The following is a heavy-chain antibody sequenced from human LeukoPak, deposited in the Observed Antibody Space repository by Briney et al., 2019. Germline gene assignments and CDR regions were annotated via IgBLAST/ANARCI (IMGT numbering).Heavy chain of an antibody. CDR1: GFTFSSSS. CDR3: AKEHSYSGPGCNSRLDV. J-gene: IGHJ6*04. Sequence: PSGGSLRLSCAASGFTFSSSSMSWVRQAPGKGLEWVSIISGNGNTKYYTDTVKGRFTISRDNSKNTLYLQMNSLRGEDTATYYCAKEHSYSGPGCNSRLDVWGKGTTVTVSS. D-gene: IGHD2-21*02. CDR2: ISGNGNTK. V-gene: IGHV3-23*01.